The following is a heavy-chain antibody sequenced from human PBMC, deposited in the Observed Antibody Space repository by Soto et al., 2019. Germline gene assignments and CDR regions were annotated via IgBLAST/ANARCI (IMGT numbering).Heavy chain of an antibody. Sequence: GGSLRLSCAGSGFTFGDSYMSWIRQAPGKGLEWLSYISPGSRYPAYADSVKGRFTISRDNAKRSLYLQMMSLTAEDTAIYYCGRGGGGRLFDPWGKGTMVTVSS. D-gene: IGHD2-15*01. CDR3: GRGGGGRLFDP. CDR2: ISPGSRYP. J-gene: IGHJ5*02. CDR1: GFTFGDSY. V-gene: IGHV3-11*06.